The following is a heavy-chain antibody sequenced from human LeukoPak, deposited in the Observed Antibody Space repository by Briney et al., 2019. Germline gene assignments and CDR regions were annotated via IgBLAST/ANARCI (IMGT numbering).Heavy chain of an antibody. CDR3: ARGRGSSWYYFDS. J-gene: IGHJ4*02. Sequence: SETLSLTCTVSGGSISSYYWSWVRQPAGKGLEWIGRIYASGNTNYNPSLKGRVTMTVDTSKNQFSLNLSSVTAADTAVYYCARGRGSSWYYFDSWGQGTLITVSS. CDR2: IYASGNT. CDR1: GGSISSYY. V-gene: IGHV4-4*07. D-gene: IGHD6-13*01.